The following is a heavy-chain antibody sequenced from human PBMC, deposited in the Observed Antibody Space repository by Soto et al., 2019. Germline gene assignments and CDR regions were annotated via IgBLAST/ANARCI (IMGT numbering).Heavy chain of an antibody. D-gene: IGHD5-12*01. V-gene: IGHV4-34*01. CDR1: GGSFSGYY. CDR3: VRDLGGYNSPYFDY. J-gene: IGHJ4*02. Sequence: PSETLSLTCGVYGGSFSGYYWSWIRQPPGKGLEWIGEVNHSGSTNYNPSLKSRVTISVDTSKNQFSLYLQMNSLRPEDTALYYCVRDLGGYNSPYFDYWGQGIQVTV. CDR2: VNHSGST.